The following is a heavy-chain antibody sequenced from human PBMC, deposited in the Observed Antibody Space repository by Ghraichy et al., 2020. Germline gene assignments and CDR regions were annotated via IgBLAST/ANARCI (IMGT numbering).Heavy chain of an antibody. CDR2: ITSSSTYI. V-gene: IGHV3-21*01. Sequence: GESLNISCAASGFTFNTYSMNWVRQAPGKGLEWVSSITSSSTYIYYADSVKGRFTISRDNAKDSLYLQIDSLRAEDTAVYYFARDLGTGLTRDAFDIWGQGTMVTVSS. CDR3: ARDLGTGLTRDAFDI. D-gene: IGHD2-8*02. J-gene: IGHJ3*02. CDR1: GFTFNTYS.